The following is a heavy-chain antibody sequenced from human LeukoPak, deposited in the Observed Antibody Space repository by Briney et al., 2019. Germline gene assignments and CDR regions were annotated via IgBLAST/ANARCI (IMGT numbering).Heavy chain of an antibody. J-gene: IGHJ4*02. CDR2: IYYSGST. CDR1: GGSFSSSTYY. Sequence: PSETLSLTCTVSGGSFSSSTYYWGWIRQPPGKGLEGIGSIYYSGSTYYNPSLKSRVTISVDTSKNQFSLSLSSVTAADTAVYYCARQAFSSGWYSNYWGQGTLVTVSS. V-gene: IGHV4-39*01. D-gene: IGHD6-19*01. CDR3: ARQAFSSGWYSNY.